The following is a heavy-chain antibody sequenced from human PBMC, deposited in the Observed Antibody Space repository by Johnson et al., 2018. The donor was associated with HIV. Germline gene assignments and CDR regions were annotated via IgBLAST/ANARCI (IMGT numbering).Heavy chain of an antibody. CDR3: ARFRSSNWFDAFDI. CDR1: GFTFSSYC. V-gene: IGHV3-20*04. J-gene: IGHJ3*02. CDR2: IYWHGVRT. D-gene: IGHD6-13*01. Sequence: VQLVESGGGLIQPGGSLRLSCAASGFTFSSYCMTWVRQAPGKGLEWVSGIYWHGVRTTYADSVKGRFTISRDNAKNSLYLQMNSLRAEDTAVYYCARFRSSNWFDAFDIWGQGTMVTVSA.